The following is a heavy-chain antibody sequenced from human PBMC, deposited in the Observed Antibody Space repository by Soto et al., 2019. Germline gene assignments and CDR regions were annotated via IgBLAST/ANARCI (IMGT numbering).Heavy chain of an antibody. J-gene: IGHJ4*02. CDR2: INHSGST. Sequence: SETLSLTCAVYGGSFSGYYWSWIRQPPGKGLEWIGEINHSGSTNYNPSLKSRVTISVDTSKNQFPLKLSSVTAADTAVYYCARGQSSLLLDCWGQGVLVTVSS. CDR3: ARGQSSLLLDC. CDR1: GGSFSGYY. V-gene: IGHV4-34*01. D-gene: IGHD2-8*02.